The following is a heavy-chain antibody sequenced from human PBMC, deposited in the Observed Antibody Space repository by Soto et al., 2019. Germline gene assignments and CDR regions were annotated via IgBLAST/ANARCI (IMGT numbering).Heavy chain of an antibody. CDR2: IYHSGST. CDR1: GGSISSGGYS. Sequence: PSETLSLTCAVSGGSISSGGYSWSWIRQPPGKGLEWIGYIYHSGSTYYNPSLKSRVTISVDRSKNQFSLKLSSVTAADTAVYYCARGSYGGNSGYYFDYWGQGTLVTVSS. CDR3: ARGSYGGNSGYYFDY. J-gene: IGHJ4*02. V-gene: IGHV4-30-2*01. D-gene: IGHD4-17*01.